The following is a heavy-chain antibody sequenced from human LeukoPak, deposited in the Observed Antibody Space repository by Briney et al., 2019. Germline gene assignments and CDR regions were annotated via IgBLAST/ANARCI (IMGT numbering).Heavy chain of an antibody. Sequence: QPGGSLRLSCAASGFTVSGNYMSWVRQAPGKGLDWVSVIYSGGSTYYADSVKGRFTISRDNSKNTLYLQMNSLRAEDTAVYYCAKGWEEQWLVRNYFDYWGQGTLVTVSS. D-gene: IGHD6-19*01. CDR2: IYSGGST. V-gene: IGHV3-53*05. CDR1: GFTVSGNY. J-gene: IGHJ4*02. CDR3: AKGWEEQWLVRNYFDY.